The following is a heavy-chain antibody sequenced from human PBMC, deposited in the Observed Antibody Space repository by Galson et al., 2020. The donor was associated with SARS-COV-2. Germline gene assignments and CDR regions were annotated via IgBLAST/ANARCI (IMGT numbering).Heavy chain of an antibody. Sequence: SETLSLTCTVSGGSISSGGYYWSWIRPHPGKGLEWIGYTYYSGSTYYHPSLKSRVTISVDTSKTQFSLKLSSVTAADTAVYYCASALTPYYFDYWGQGTLVTVSS. V-gene: IGHV4-31*03. J-gene: IGHJ4*02. CDR2: TYYSGST. CDR3: ASALTPYYFDY. CDR1: GGSISSGGYY.